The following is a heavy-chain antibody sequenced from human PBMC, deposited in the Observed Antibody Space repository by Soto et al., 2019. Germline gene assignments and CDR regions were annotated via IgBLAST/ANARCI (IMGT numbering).Heavy chain of an antibody. CDR1: GCNVSSDY. CDR3: ASSGRATVTTKGYYYYYYMDV. CDR2: IYSGGST. D-gene: IGHD4-17*01. J-gene: IGHJ6*03. V-gene: IGHV3-66*01. Sequence: GGSLRLSCAASGCNVSSDYMSWVRQDPGKGLEWVSVIYSGGSTYYADSVKGRFTISRDNSKNTLYLQMNSLRAEDTAVYYCASSGRATVTTKGYYYYYYMDVWGKGTTVTVSS.